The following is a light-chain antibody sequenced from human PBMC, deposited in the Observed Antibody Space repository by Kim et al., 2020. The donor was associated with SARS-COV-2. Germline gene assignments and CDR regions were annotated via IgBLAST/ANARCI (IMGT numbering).Light chain of an antibody. CDR3: QQANSFPPWT. V-gene: IGKV1D-12*01. Sequence: DIQMTQSPSSVSASVGDRVTITCRASQDIRSWLAWYQQKPGKAPKLLIYAASTLQSGVPSRFSGSGSGTDFTLTITSLQSEDFATYYCQQANSFPPWTFGQGTKVEIK. CDR1: QDIRSW. J-gene: IGKJ1*01. CDR2: AAS.